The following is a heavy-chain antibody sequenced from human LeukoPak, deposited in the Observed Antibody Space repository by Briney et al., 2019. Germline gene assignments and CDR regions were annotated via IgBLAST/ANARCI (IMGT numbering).Heavy chain of an antibody. V-gene: IGHV3-7*01. D-gene: IGHD3-9*01. Sequence: SGGSLRLSCTGSGFSVSNFWMAWVRQAPGKGLEWVANINEDETGKYYVDSVKGRFTISRDNAKNSLYLQMNSLRAEDTAVYYCARALRYFDWLSTSPEYNWFDPWGQGTLVTVSS. CDR3: ARALRYFDWLSTSPEYNWFDP. CDR2: INEDETGK. J-gene: IGHJ5*02. CDR1: GFSVSNFW.